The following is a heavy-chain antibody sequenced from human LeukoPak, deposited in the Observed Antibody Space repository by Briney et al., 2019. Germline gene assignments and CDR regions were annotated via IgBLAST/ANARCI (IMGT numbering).Heavy chain of an antibody. CDR3: ASRISKAGFD. J-gene: IGHJ4*02. V-gene: IGHV4-39*07. CDR2: IYYTGKT. CDR1: GGSITSSTYY. D-gene: IGHD6-13*01. Sequence: SETLSLTCTVSGGSITSSTYYWGWMRQSPATGLEWIASIYYTGKTYYNPSLKSRVTISLDKSKNQFSLQLNFVTAADTAVYYCASRISKAGFDWGQGTQVTVSS.